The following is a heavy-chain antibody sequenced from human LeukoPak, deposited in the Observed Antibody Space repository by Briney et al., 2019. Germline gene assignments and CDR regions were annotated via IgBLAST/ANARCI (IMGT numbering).Heavy chain of an antibody. D-gene: IGHD3-10*01. Sequence: PGGSLRLSCAASGFTFSSYSMNWVRQAPGKGLEWVSYISSSSSTIYYADSVKGRFTISRDNAKNSLYLQMSSLRAEDTAVYYCARDRDYYYNSGRNDAFDIWGQGTMVTVSS. CDR1: GFTFSSYS. J-gene: IGHJ3*02. CDR3: ARDRDYYYNSGRNDAFDI. V-gene: IGHV3-48*04. CDR2: ISSSSSTI.